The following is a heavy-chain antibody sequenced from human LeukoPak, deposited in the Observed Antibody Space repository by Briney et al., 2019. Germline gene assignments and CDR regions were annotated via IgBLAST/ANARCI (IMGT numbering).Heavy chain of an antibody. D-gene: IGHD6-19*01. Sequence: GGSLRLSCAASGFTFSSHSINWVRQAPGKGLEWVSSISGDSSYIYYADSVRGRFTISRDNAKNSMYLQMTSLRAEDMAMYYCARGPGIAVAPLQHWGQGTLVTVSS. CDR1: GFTFSSHS. CDR2: ISGDSSYI. J-gene: IGHJ1*01. V-gene: IGHV3-21*01. CDR3: ARGPGIAVAPLQH.